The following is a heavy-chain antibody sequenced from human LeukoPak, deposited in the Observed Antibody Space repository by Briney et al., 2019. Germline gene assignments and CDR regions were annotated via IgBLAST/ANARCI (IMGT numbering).Heavy chain of an antibody. J-gene: IGHJ6*03. CDR2: IYSGGST. CDR1: GFTFSSYW. CDR3: ARDLELYGSGSAYYMDV. V-gene: IGHV3-53*01. Sequence: GGSLRLSCAASGFTFSSYWMSWVRQAPGKGLEWVSVIYSGGSTYYADSVKGRFTISRDNSKNTLYLQMNSLRAEDTAVYYCARDLELYGSGSAYYMDVWGKGTTVTVSS. D-gene: IGHD3-10*01.